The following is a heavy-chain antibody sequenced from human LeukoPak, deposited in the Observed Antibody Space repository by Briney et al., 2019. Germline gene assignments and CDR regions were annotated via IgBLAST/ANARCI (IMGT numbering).Heavy chain of an antibody. J-gene: IGHJ4*02. CDR2: IKQDGSEK. CDR1: GFTFSSYW. D-gene: IGHD3-10*01. CDR3: ARFPFGSGTFLPFDY. V-gene: IGHV3-7*01. Sequence: GGSLRLSCAASGFTFSSYWMSWVRQTPGNGLEWVANIKQDGSEKYYVDSVKGRFTISRDNAKNSLYLQMNSLRAEDTAVYYCARFPFGSGTFLPFDYWGQGTLVTVSS.